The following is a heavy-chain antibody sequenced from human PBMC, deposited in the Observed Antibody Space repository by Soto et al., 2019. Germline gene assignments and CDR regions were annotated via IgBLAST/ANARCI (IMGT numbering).Heavy chain of an antibody. V-gene: IGHV1-18*04. D-gene: IGHD3-10*01. CDR2: INAGNGHT. Sequence: ASVKVSCKASGYTFTSYGISWVRQAPGQGLEWMAWINAGNGHTTYSQKFQGRVTITRDTSARTVYMELRSLRFEDTATYYCARAGWFAEGYFDFWGQGTPVTVSS. J-gene: IGHJ4*02. CDR1: GYTFTSYG. CDR3: ARAGWFAEGYFDF.